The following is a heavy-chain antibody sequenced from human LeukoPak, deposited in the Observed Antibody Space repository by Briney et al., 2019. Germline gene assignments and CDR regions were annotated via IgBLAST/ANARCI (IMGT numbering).Heavy chain of an antibody. CDR1: GFTFSSYA. J-gene: IGHJ4*02. CDR2: ISGSGGST. CDR3: ARDQYRSSYGSRIFDY. Sequence: GGSLRLSCAASGFTFSSYAMSWVRQAPGKGLEWVSAISGSGGSTYYADSVKGRFTISRDNSKNTLYLQMNSLRAEDTAVYYCARDQYRSSYGSRIFDYWGQGTLVTVSS. V-gene: IGHV3-23*01. D-gene: IGHD3-10*01.